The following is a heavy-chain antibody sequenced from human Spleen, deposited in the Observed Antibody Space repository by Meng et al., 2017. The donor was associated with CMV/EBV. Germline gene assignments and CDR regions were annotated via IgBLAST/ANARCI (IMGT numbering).Heavy chain of an antibody. D-gene: IGHD2-15*01. CDR2: MNPKSGGT. Sequence: DYYIHWVRQAPGQGLEWMGWMNPKSGGTNFAQKFQGRVTMIRDTSIATAYMELTRLRSDDTAVYYCARGLSFNGNSYCSRGPCYSDYWGQGTLVTVSS. CDR3: ARGLSFNGNSYCSRGPCYSDY. J-gene: IGHJ4*02. V-gene: IGHV1-2*02. CDR1: DYY.